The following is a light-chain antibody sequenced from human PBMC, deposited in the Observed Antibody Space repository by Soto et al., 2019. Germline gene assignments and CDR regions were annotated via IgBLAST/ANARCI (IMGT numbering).Light chain of an antibody. CDR2: EVR. Sequence: QSALTQPASVSGSPGQSITISCTGTSSDFGGYNYVSWYQLQPGKAPKLLIFEVRYRPSGVSNRFSGSKSGNTASLTISGLQAEDEADYYCSSFTSSSTYVFGTGTKLTVL. CDR1: SSDFGGYNY. J-gene: IGLJ1*01. CDR3: SSFTSSSTYV. V-gene: IGLV2-14*01.